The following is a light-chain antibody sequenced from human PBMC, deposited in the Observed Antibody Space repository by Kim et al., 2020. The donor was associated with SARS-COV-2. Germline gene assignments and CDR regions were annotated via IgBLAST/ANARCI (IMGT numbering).Light chain of an antibody. CDR2: DVS. Sequence: QSALTQPPSASGSPGQSVTISCTGTSSDVGGYDYVSWYQQHPGKAPKLMIYDVSKRPSRVPDRFSGSKSGNTASLTVSGLQAEDEADYYCSSYAGSNTWVFGGGTQLTVL. CDR3: SSYAGSNTWV. CDR1: SSDVGGYDY. J-gene: IGLJ3*02. V-gene: IGLV2-8*01.